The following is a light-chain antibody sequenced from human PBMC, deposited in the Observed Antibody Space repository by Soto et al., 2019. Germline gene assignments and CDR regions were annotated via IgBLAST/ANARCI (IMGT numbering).Light chain of an antibody. V-gene: IGKV3-20*01. J-gene: IGKJ1*01. Sequence: EIVLTQSPGTLSLSPGERATPSCRASQSVSSNYLGWYQKKPGQPPRLLIYGGSSRATGIPDRFSGGGSGTGFTLTIIRLEPEDFAEYYCHQYGSSLRTFGQGTKVEMK. CDR3: HQYGSSLRT. CDR2: GGS. CDR1: QSVSSNY.